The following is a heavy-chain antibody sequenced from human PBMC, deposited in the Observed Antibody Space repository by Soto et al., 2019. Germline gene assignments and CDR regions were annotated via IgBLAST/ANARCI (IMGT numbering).Heavy chain of an antibody. V-gene: IGHV1-69*13. Sequence: SVKVSCKASRGAFSGHAISWLRQAPGQGXEWMGQIIPFFKGTKYAQKFQGRVTITADDSTSTAYMDLSSLTSEDTAVYYCARDVPLNYYDSTYSYYALDVWGQGTTVTVSS. CDR1: RGAFSGHA. D-gene: IGHD3-22*01. CDR3: ARDVPLNYYDSTYSYYALDV. J-gene: IGHJ6*02. CDR2: IIPFFKGT.